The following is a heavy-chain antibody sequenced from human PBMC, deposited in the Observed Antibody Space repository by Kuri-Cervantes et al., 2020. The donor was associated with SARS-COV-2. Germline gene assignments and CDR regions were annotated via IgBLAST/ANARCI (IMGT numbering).Heavy chain of an antibody. Sequence: GSLRLSCRVSGFSISSGTYYWGWIRQLPGEGLEWIGSMYYGGSRITHYNPSLKSRVTISLDMPKNQFSLKVNSVTAADTAVYYCAAKAGDFWYFDLWGRGTLVTVSS. CDR1: GFSISSGTYY. D-gene: IGHD7-27*01. CDR2: MYYGGSRIT. CDR3: AAKAGDFWYFDL. V-gene: IGHV4-39*01. J-gene: IGHJ2*01.